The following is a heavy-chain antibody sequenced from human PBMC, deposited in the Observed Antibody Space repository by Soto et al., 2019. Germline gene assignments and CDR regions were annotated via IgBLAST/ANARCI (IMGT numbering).Heavy chain of an antibody. J-gene: IGHJ4*02. V-gene: IGHV4-59*01. CDR1: GGSISSYY. Sequence: PSETLSLTCTVSGGSISSYYWSWIRQPPGKGLEWIGYIYYSGSTNCNPSLKSRVTISIDTPKNQFSLKLSSVTAADTAVYCCASHYRRRGWEWATEPLFDYWGQGTLVTVSS. CDR2: IYYSGST. CDR3: ASHYRRRGWEWATEPLFDY. D-gene: IGHD6-19*01.